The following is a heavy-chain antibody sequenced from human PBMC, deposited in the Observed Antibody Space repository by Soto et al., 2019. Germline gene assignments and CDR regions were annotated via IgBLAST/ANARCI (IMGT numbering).Heavy chain of an antibody. D-gene: IGHD2-2*01. V-gene: IGHV1-3*01. CDR1: GYTFTSYA. Sequence: QVQLVQSGAEVKKPGASVKVSCKASGYTFTSYAIHWVRQAPGQRLEWMGWINAGTGDTKSSEKFQGRVTIIRDTSVTTASMDLSSLRSEDTAVYYCARPLGYCSSTSCWHAFYIWCQGTIVTFST. CDR2: INAGTGDT. CDR3: ARPLGYCSSTSCWHAFYI. J-gene: IGHJ3*02.